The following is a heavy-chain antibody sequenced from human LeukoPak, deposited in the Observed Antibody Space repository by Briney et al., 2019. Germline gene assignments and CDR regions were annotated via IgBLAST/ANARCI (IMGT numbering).Heavy chain of an antibody. CDR3: AKDRGGWYGDYFDY. V-gene: IGHV3-23*01. D-gene: IGHD6-19*01. J-gene: IGHJ4*02. CDR1: GFTFSSYA. Sequence: GGSLRLSCAASGFTFSSYATSWVRQAPGKGLEWVSAISGSGGSTYYADSVKGRFTISRDNSKNTLYLQMNSLRAEGTAVYYCAKDRGGWYGDYFDYWGQGTLVTVSS. CDR2: ISGSGGST.